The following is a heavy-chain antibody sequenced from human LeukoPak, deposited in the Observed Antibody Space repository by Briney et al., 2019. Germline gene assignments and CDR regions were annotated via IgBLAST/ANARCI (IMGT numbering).Heavy chain of an antibody. CDR1: GYTLTELS. CDR2: FDPEDGET. J-gene: IGHJ5*02. D-gene: IGHD3-22*01. CDR3: ATELGSYYDSSGYWFDP. Sequence: GASVKVSCKVSGYTLTELSMHWVRQAPGKGLEWMGGFDPEDGETIYAQKFQGRVTMTEDTSTDTAYMELSSLRSEDAAVYYCATELGSYYDSSGYWFDPWGQGTLVTVSS. V-gene: IGHV1-24*01.